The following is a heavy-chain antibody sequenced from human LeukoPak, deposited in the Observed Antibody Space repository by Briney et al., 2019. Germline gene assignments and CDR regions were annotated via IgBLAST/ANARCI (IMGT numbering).Heavy chain of an antibody. CDR3: TKAPPGKFDP. Sequence: TGGSLRLSCAASGFTFSSYEMNWVRQAPGKGLEWVSYISSSGSTIYYADSVKGRFTISRDNAKNTLYLQMNSLRAEDTAMYYCTKAPPGKFDPWGQGTLVTVSS. D-gene: IGHD3-10*01. J-gene: IGHJ5*02. CDR1: GFTFSSYE. CDR2: ISSSGSTI. V-gene: IGHV3-48*03.